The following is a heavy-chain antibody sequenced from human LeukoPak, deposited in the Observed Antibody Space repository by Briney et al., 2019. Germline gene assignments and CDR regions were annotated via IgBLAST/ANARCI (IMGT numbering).Heavy chain of an antibody. CDR1: GDSISSSNW. V-gene: IGHV4-4*02. CDR3: ASSGWKTDYFDY. Sequence: PSGTLSLTCAVSGDSISSSNWWSWVRQPPGKGLEWIGEIYHSGSTNYNPSLKSRVTISVDKSKNQFSVKLSSVTAADTAVYYCASSGWKTDYFDYWGQGALVIVSS. J-gene: IGHJ4*02. D-gene: IGHD6-19*01. CDR2: IYHSGST.